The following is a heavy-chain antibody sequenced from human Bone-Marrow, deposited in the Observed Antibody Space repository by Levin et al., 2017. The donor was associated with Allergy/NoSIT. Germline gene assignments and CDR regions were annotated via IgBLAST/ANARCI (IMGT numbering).Heavy chain of an antibody. CDR1: GFTFSSYS. J-gene: IGHJ4*02. D-gene: IGHD2-8*02. Sequence: GGSLRLSCAASGFTFSSYSINWVRQAPGKGLEWVSYIGSSSSTIYYADSVRGRFTISRDNAKNSVYLQMNSLRDEDTAVYYCAGDPPTGSYFDYWGQGTLVTVSS. V-gene: IGHV3-48*02. CDR3: AGDPPTGSYFDY. CDR2: IGSSSSTI.